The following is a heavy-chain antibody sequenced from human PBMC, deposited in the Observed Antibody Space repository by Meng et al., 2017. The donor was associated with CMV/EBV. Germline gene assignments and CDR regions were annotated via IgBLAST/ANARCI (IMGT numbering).Heavy chain of an antibody. D-gene: IGHD6-19*01. CDR3: ARDQGSGWYYYYYGMDV. Sequence: SETLSLTCAVYGGSFSGYYWSWIRQPPGKGLEWIGEINHSGSTNYNPSLKSRVTISVDTSKNQFSLKLSSVTAADTAVYYCARDQGSGWYYYYYGMDVWGQGTTVTVSS. J-gene: IGHJ6*02. CDR1: GGSFSGYY. CDR2: INHSGST. V-gene: IGHV4-34*01.